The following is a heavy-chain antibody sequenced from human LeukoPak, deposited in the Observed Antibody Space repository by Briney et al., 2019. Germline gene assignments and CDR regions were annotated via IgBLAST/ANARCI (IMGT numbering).Heavy chain of an antibody. CDR3: AKDIGQGWFDY. CDR2: ISTMSNYI. CDR1: GFDFSTYA. J-gene: IGHJ4*02. Sequence: GGSLRLSCAASGFDFSTYAINWVRQAPGKGLEWVSSISTMSNYIFYGDSVKGRFTISRDNAKNSVYLQMNSLRPEDTAVYYCAKDIGQGWFDYWGQGTLVTISS. D-gene: IGHD3-16*02. V-gene: IGHV3-21*01.